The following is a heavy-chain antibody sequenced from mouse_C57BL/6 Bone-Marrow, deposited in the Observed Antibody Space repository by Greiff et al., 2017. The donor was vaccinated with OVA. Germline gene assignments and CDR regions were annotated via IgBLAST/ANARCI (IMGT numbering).Heavy chain of an antibody. CDR2: ISNGGGST. J-gene: IGHJ1*03. CDR3: ARHLLSGYFDV. D-gene: IGHD2-1*01. CDR1: GFTFSDYY. Sequence: EVKLMESGGGLVQPGGSLKLSCAASGFTFSDYYMYWVRQTPEKRLEWVAYISNGGGSTYYPDTVKGRFTISRDNAKNTLYLQMSRLKSEDTAMYYCARHLLSGYFDVWGTGTTVTVSS. V-gene: IGHV5-12*01.